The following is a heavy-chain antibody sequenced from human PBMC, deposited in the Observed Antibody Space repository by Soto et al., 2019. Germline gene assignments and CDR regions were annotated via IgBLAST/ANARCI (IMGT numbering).Heavy chain of an antibody. J-gene: IGHJ4*02. Sequence: GGSLRLSCAASGFSFSSYAMSWVRQAPGKGLEWVSAISGGGGSTYYADSVKGRFTISRDNSKNTLYLQMNSLRAGDTAVYYCAKSTSWDIVVVPAAMRGYYFDYWGQGTLVTVSS. D-gene: IGHD2-2*01. CDR3: AKSTSWDIVVVPAAMRGYYFDY. CDR2: ISGGGGST. V-gene: IGHV3-23*01. CDR1: GFSFSSYA.